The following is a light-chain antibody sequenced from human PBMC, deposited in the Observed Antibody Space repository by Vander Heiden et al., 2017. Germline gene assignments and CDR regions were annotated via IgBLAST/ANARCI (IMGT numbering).Light chain of an antibody. Sequence: DIVMTQSPLSLPVTPGEPASISCRSSQSLLHSNGYNYLDWYLQKPGQSPQLLIYLGSNRASGVPDRFSGSGSGTDFTLKVSRVEAEDVGVYYCMQALQRGFTFGPGTKVXIK. CDR1: QSLLHSNGYNY. V-gene: IGKV2-28*01. CDR3: MQALQRGFT. J-gene: IGKJ3*01. CDR2: LGS.